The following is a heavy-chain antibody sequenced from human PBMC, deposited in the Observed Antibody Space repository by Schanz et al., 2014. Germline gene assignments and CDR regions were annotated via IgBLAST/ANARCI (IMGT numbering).Heavy chain of an antibody. J-gene: IGHJ4*02. Sequence: QEQLVESGGGLVKPGGSLRLSCAVSGFTVSSNHMGWVRQAPGKGLEWVAAMSYDGSIKYYGDSVKGRFTISRDNSKNTLYLHMNTLRSEDTAVYYCAKDSTHIDIVLVPTAIDYWGQGTLVTVSS. V-gene: IGHV3-30*18. CDR3: AKDSTHIDIVLVPTAIDY. D-gene: IGHD2-2*01. CDR1: GFTVSSNH. CDR2: MSYDGSIK.